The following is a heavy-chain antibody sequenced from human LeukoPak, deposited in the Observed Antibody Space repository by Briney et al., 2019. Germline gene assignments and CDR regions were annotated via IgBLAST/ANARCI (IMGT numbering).Heavy chain of an antibody. D-gene: IGHD6-6*01. CDR2: ITDSGGNT. V-gene: IGHV3-23*01. Sequence: PGGSLRLSCTASGFTFSTYAMSWVRQAPGKGLEWVSAITDSGGNTYYAAPVKGRFTISRDNSKNTLYLQMNSLRAEDTAVYYCARGSIAARNIDYWGQGTLVTVSS. J-gene: IGHJ4*02. CDR3: ARGSIAARNIDY. CDR1: GFTFSTYA.